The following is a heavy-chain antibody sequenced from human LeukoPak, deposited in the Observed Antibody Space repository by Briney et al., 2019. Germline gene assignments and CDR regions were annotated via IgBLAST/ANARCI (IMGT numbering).Heavy chain of an antibody. D-gene: IGHD3-22*01. V-gene: IGHV1-3*01. CDR1: GYTFTSYA. CDR2: INAGNGNT. J-gene: IGHJ4*02. CDR3: ARDPYYYDSSGYYRLWYFDY. Sequence: ASVKVSCKASGYTFTSYAMHWVRQAPGQRLEWMGWINAGNGNTKYSQEFQGRVTITRDTSASTAYMELSSLRSEDTAVYYCARDPYYYDSSGYYRLWYFDYWGQGTLVTVSS.